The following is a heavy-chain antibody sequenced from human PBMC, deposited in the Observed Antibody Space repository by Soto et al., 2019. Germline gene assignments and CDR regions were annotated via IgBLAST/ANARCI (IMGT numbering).Heavy chain of an antibody. CDR2: INPSSGNT. CDR3: VRTTVINPGDY. D-gene: IGHD4-17*01. V-gene: IGHV1-46*01. J-gene: IGHJ4*02. Sequence: ASVTVSCQASGSTFTSYYMHWVRQAPGQRLEWMGIINPSSGNTSYAQKFQGRVTITRDTSTSTVYMELSSLRSEDTAVYYCVRTTVINPGDYWGQGTLVTVSS. CDR1: GSTFTSYY.